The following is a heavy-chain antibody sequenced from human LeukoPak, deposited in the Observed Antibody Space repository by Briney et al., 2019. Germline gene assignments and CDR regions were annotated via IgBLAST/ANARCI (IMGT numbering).Heavy chain of an antibody. J-gene: IGHJ4*02. D-gene: IGHD6-19*01. CDR2: ISRGGGIT. Sequence: GGSLRLSCAASGFIFSYYHMRWIRQAPGKGLEWLSYISRGGGITYFADSVKGRFTISRDNARNSLSLQMNSLTAEDTAVYYCAGGRDIEVAGHGGYIDYWGQGTLVTVSS. CDR1: GFIFSYYH. CDR3: AGGRDIEVAGHGGYIDY. V-gene: IGHV3-11*01.